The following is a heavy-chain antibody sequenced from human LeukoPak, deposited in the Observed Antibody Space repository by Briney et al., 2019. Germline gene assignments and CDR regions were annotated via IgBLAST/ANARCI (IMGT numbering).Heavy chain of an antibody. CDR1: GFTFSSYA. CDR3: AKATVRERITIFGVVINVWFDP. Sequence: PGGSLRLSCAASGFTFSSYAMSWVRQAPGKGLEWVSAISDSGGSTYYADTVKGRFTISRDNSKNTLYLQMNSLRAEDTAVYYCAKATVRERITIFGVVINVWFDPWGQGTLVTVSS. J-gene: IGHJ5*02. V-gene: IGHV3-23*01. CDR2: ISDSGGST. D-gene: IGHD3-3*01.